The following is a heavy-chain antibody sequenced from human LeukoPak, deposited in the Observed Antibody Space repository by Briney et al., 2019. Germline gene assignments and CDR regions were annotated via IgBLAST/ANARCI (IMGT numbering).Heavy chain of an antibody. J-gene: IGHJ4*02. CDR3: AHRVGEDFDY. Sequence: ESGPTLVKPTQTLTLTCTFSGFSLSTRGVGVGWIRQPPGKALEWLAIIDWDDDKRYSPSLKRRLTITKDTSKNRVVLTMTNMDPVDTATYYCAHRVGEDFDYWGQGTLVTVSS. V-gene: IGHV2-5*02. CDR2: IDWDDDK. D-gene: IGHD1-26*01. CDR1: GFSLSTRGVG.